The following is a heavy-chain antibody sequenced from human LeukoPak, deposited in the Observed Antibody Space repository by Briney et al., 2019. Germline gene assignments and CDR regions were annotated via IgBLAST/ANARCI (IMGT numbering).Heavy chain of an antibody. Sequence: GESLKISCKGSGYSFTSYWIGWVRQMPGKGLEWMGIIYPGDSDTRYSPSFQGRVTISADKSISTAYLQWSSLKASDTAMYYCARRESGPTVIPLHYFDYWGQGTLVTVSS. V-gene: IGHV5-51*01. D-gene: IGHD2/OR15-2a*01. CDR2: IYPGDSDT. CDR1: GYSFTSYW. J-gene: IGHJ4*02. CDR3: ARRESGPTVIPLHYFDY.